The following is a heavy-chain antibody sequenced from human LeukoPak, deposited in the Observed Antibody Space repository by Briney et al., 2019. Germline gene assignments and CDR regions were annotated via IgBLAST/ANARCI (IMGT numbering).Heavy chain of an antibody. CDR3: ERLWGFDGYAPYGMDV. J-gene: IGHJ6*02. D-gene: IGHD5-24*01. V-gene: IGHV4-4*02. CDR1: GGSISSNNW. CDR2: IHHRGST. Sequence: SGTLSLTCAVSGGSISSNNWWSWVRQPPGKGLEWIGEIHHRGSTNYNPSLKSRVTMPLDKSNNQFSLRLTSVTAADTAVYYCERLWGFDGYAPYGMDVWGQGATVTVSS.